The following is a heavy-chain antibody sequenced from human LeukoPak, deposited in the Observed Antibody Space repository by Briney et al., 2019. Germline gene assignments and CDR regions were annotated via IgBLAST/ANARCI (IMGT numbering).Heavy chain of an antibody. V-gene: IGHV1-69*05. CDR2: IIPIFGTA. CDR1: GYTFTSYG. D-gene: IGHD1-1*01. CDR3: AREGGLERPDDAFDI. Sequence: SVKVSCKASGYTFTSYGISWVRQAPGQGLEWMGGIIPIFGTANYAQKFQGRVTIHTDESTSTAYMELRSLRSEDTAVYYFAREGGLERPDDAFDIWGQGTMVTVSS. J-gene: IGHJ3*02.